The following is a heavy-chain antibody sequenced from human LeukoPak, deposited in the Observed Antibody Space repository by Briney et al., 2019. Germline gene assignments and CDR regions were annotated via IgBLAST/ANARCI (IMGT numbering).Heavy chain of an antibody. D-gene: IGHD3-22*01. Sequence: GGSLRLSCAASGFTFSSYAMSWVRQAPGKGLEWVSGISGSGGNTYYADSMKGRFTISRDNSKNTLYLQMNSLRAEDTAVYYCAKEGYYYDSSGYYGQTFDYWGQGTLVTVSS. CDR3: AKEGYYYDSSGYYGQTFDY. J-gene: IGHJ4*02. V-gene: IGHV3-23*01. CDR1: GFTFSSYA. CDR2: ISGSGGNT.